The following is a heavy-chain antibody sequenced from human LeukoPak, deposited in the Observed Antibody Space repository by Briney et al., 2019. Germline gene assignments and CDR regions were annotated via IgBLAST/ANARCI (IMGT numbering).Heavy chain of an antibody. CDR1: GGSISSGSYY. Sequence: PSETLSLTCTVSGGSISSGSYYWSWIRQPAGKGLEWIGSIYYSGSTYYNPSLKSRVTISVDTSKNQFSLKLSSVTAADTAVYYCARDPPYWAFDIWGQGTMVTVSS. CDR2: IYYSGST. J-gene: IGHJ3*02. D-gene: IGHD2-15*01. V-gene: IGHV4-39*07. CDR3: ARDPPYWAFDI.